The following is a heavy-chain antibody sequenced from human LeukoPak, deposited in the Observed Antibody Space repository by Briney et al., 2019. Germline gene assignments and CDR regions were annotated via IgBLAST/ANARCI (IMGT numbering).Heavy chain of an antibody. D-gene: IGHD3-9*01. CDR3: ARHLGYYDILTGYRGGNWFDP. Sequence: PSETLSLTCTVSGGSVSSGTYYWGWIRQPPGKGLERIGYIYYSGSTNYNPSLKSRVTISVDTSKNQFSLKLSSVTAADTAVYYCARHLGYYDILTGYRGGNWFDPWGQGTLVTVSS. V-gene: IGHV4-61*01. CDR1: GGSVSSGTYY. J-gene: IGHJ5*02. CDR2: IYYSGST.